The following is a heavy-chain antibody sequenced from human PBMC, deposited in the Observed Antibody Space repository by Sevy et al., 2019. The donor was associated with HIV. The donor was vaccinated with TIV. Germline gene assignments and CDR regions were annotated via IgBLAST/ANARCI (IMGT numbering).Heavy chain of an antibody. D-gene: IGHD1-26*01. Sequence: GGSLRLSCAASGFIFSSYGMHWVRQAPGKGLEWVTIISYDVISMYYTDSVKGRFTISRDNSENILYLQMNSLRTDDTAGYYCVKGGVAWELLDYWGQGTLVTVSS. CDR2: ISYDVISM. CDR1: GFIFSSYG. J-gene: IGHJ4*02. CDR3: VKGGVAWELLDY. V-gene: IGHV3-30*18.